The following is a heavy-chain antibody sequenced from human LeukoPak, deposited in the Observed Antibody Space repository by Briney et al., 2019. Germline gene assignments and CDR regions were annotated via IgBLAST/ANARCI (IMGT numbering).Heavy chain of an antibody. V-gene: IGHV1-69*13. CDR1: GYTFTSYA. J-gene: IGHJ4*02. D-gene: IGHD6-13*01. CDR3: ARDSSSWYSFDY. CDR2: IIPIFGTA. Sequence: SVKVSCKASGYTFTSYAISWVRQAPGQGLEWMGGIIPIFGTANYAQKFQGRVTITADESTSTAYMELSSLRSEDTAVYYCARDSSSWYSFDYWGQGTLVTVSS.